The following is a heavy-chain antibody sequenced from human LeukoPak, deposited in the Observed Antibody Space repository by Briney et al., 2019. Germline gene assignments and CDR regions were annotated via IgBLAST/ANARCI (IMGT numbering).Heavy chain of an antibody. CDR2: ISGSGGST. Sequence: GGSLRLSCAASGFTFSSYAMSWVRQAPGKGLEWVSAISGSGGSTYYAESVKGRFTISRDNSKNTLYLQMNSLRAEDTAVYYCAKDALTCGGGNRYYFYGMDVWAQGTAVTVSS. D-gene: IGHD3-16*01. V-gene: IGHV3-23*01. CDR1: GFTFSSYA. J-gene: IGHJ6*02. CDR3: AKDALTCGGGNRYYFYGMDV.